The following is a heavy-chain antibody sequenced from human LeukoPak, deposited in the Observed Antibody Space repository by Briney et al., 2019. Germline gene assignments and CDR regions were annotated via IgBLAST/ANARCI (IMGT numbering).Heavy chain of an antibody. J-gene: IGHJ3*02. D-gene: IGHD3-22*01. CDR1: GYTFTSYY. V-gene: IGHV1-46*01. CDR3: ARDRSTYYYDSSGYHSGDHDAFDI. Sequence: ASVKVSCKASGYTFTSYYMHWVRQAPGQGLELMGIINPSGGSTSYAQKFQGRVTMTRDTSTSTVYMELSSLRSEDTAVYYCARDRSTYYYDSSGYHSGDHDAFDIWGQGTMVTVSS. CDR2: INPSGGST.